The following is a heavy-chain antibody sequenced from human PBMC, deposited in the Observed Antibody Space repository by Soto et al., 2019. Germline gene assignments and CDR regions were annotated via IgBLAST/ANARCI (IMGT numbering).Heavy chain of an antibody. V-gene: IGHV1-69*12. Sequence: QVQLVQSGAEVKKPGSSVKVSCKASGGTFSSYAISWVRQAPGQGLEWMGGIIPIFGTANYAQKFQGRVTITADESTSKAYMELSSLRSEDTAVYYCARDGGSYYGGVLDYWDQGTLVTVSS. J-gene: IGHJ4*02. CDR2: IIPIFGTA. CDR1: GGTFSSYA. D-gene: IGHD1-26*01. CDR3: ARDGGSYYGGVLDY.